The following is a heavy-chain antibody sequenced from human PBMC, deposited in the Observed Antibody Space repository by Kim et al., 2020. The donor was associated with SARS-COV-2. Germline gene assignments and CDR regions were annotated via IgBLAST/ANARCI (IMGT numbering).Heavy chain of an antibody. Sequence: TNYADSVKGRFTISRDNAKNSRYLQMNSLGAEDTAVYYCARDNKEGATHYWGQGTLVTVSS. CDR3: ARDNKEGATHY. D-gene: IGHD1-26*01. J-gene: IGHJ4*02. V-gene: IGHV3-11*05. CDR2: T.